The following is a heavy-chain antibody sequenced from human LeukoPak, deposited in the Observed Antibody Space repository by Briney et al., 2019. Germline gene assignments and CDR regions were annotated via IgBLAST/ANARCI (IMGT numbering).Heavy chain of an antibody. D-gene: IGHD6-13*01. CDR3: ARHSTASAGYFDY. V-gene: IGHV4-39*01. J-gene: IGHJ4*02. Sequence: SETLSLTCTVSGGSITSSSYYWGWIRQPPGKGLEWIGSIYYTGSTYDNPSLKSRVTISVDTSKNQFSLKLASVTAADTAMYYCARHSTASAGYFDYWGQGTLVTVSS. CDR1: GGSITSSSYY. CDR2: IYYTGST.